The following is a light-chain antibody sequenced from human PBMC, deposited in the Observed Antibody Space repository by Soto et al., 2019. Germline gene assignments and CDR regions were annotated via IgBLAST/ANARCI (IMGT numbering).Light chain of an antibody. CDR2: DVA. CDR3: CSYAGGYTYL. Sequence: QSVLTQPRSVSGSPGQSVTISCTGTGNDVGAYNYVSCYQQHPGRPPKLMIYDVARCPSGVPDRFSGSKSGNTASLTISGPQAEDEADYFCCSYAGGYTYLFGTGTKV. V-gene: IGLV2-11*01. J-gene: IGLJ1*01. CDR1: GNDVGAYNY.